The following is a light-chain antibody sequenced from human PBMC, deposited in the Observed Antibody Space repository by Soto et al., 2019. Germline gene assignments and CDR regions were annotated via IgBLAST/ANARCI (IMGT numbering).Light chain of an antibody. Sequence: QSALTQPPSASGSPGQSVTISCTGTSSDVGGYNYVSWYQQYPGRAPKLMIYEVTKRPSGVPDRFSGSKSGNTASLTVSGLQAEDEAEYYCSSYAASNNFYFVFDGGTKLTVL. CDR3: SSYAASNNFYFV. V-gene: IGLV2-8*01. CDR1: SSDVGGYNY. J-gene: IGLJ3*02. CDR2: EVT.